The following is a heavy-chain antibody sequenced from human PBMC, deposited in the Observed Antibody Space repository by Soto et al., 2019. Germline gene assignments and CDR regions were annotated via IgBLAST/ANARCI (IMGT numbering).Heavy chain of an antibody. Sequence: PSQTLCLTCAISGNSVIRNIAAWYWIRQSASRGLEWLGRTYYRAKWYHDYAVAVESRIIINPDTSKNQFSLQLNSVTPEDTALYYCARDHAYNSSFYYFCGMDVWGPGTTVTISS. D-gene: IGHD6-13*01. V-gene: IGHV6-1*01. J-gene: IGHJ6*02. CDR3: ARDHAYNSSFYYFCGMDV. CDR1: GNSVIRNIAA. CDR2: TYYRAKWYH.